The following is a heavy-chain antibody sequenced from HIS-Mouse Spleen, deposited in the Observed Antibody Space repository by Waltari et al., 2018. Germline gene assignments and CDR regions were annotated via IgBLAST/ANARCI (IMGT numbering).Heavy chain of an antibody. Sequence: EVQPVESGGGLVKPGGALRLPCAACVISFSNDWISWFRQAPGEGLEWVGRSKSKTDRGTTYYAGPVKGRFTISRDDSKNTLYLQMNCLKTEDTAVYYCTTELLWFGELAAFDIWGQGTMVTVSS. V-gene: IGHV3-15*01. CDR1: VISFSNDW. D-gene: IGHD3-10*01. CDR2: SKSKTDRGTT. CDR3: TTELLWFGELAAFDI. J-gene: IGHJ3*02.